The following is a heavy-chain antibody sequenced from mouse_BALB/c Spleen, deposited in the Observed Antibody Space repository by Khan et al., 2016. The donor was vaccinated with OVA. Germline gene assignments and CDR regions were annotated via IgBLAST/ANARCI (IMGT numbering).Heavy chain of an antibody. CDR3: ARSPYAPTEYFDV. D-gene: IGHD2-10*02. CDR1: GYTFSSYW. V-gene: IGHV1-9*01. J-gene: IGHJ1*01. Sequence: QVQLQQSGAELMKPGASVKISCKATGYTFSSYWIEWVKQRPGHGLEWIGEILPGSGSTNYNEKFKGKATFTADTSSNTAYMQLSSLTSEDSAVYYCARSPYAPTEYFDVWGAGTTVTVSS. CDR2: ILPGSGST.